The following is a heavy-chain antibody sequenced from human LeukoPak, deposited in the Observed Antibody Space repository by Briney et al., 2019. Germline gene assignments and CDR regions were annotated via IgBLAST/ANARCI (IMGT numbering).Heavy chain of an antibody. CDR3: ARAEEGY. CDR2: ILAGNGNT. CDR1: GYTFASYA. Sequence: GASVKVSCKASGYTFASYAMHWVRQAPGQRLEWMGWILAGNGNTKYSQRFQGRVTITRDTSARTAYMELSSLKSEDTAVYYCARAEEGYWGQGTLVTVSS. J-gene: IGHJ4*02. V-gene: IGHV1-3*01.